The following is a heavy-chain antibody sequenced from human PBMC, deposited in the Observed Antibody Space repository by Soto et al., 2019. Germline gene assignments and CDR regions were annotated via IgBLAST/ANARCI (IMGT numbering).Heavy chain of an antibody. D-gene: IGHD6-13*01. J-gene: IGHJ3*01. CDR3: ARTSFAAAV. CDR1: GFTFSSSW. CDR2: IKQDGSDK. V-gene: IGHV3-7*01. Sequence: EVQLVESGGGLVQPGGSLRLSCVASGFTFSSSWMSWVRQAPGKGLEWVANIKQDGSDKYYVDSVEGRFTISRDNAKNSLYLQMNSLRAEDTAVYYCARTSFAAAVWGQGTMVIVSS.